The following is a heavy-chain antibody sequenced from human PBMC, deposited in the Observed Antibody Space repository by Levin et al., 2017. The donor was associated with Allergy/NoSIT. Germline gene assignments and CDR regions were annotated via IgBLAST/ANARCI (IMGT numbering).Heavy chain of an antibody. J-gene: IGHJ4*02. CDR1: GYTFTGYY. Sequence: KTGESLKISCKASGYTFTGYYIHWVRQAPGQGLEWMGRINPNSGGTNYAQKFQGRVTMTRDTSISTAYMELNRLRSDDTAVYYCARDISPLVVVPAAIGTGYGDPRGDYWGQGTLVTVSS. D-gene: IGHD2-2*02. V-gene: IGHV1-2*06. CDR3: ARDISPLVVVPAAIGTGYGDPRGDY. CDR2: INPNSGGT.